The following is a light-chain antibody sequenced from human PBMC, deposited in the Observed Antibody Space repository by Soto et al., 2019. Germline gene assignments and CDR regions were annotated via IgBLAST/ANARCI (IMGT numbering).Light chain of an antibody. CDR2: DAS. V-gene: IGKV3-11*01. CDR1: QNVSSY. J-gene: IGKJ4*01. Sequence: EIVLTQSPATLSLSPGERATLSCRASQNVSSYFAWYQQKPGQAPRLLIYDASNRAIGIPARFSGSGSGTDFTPTISSLQTEDFVVYFCQQRNNWPRLTFGGGTKVEI. CDR3: QQRNNWPRLT.